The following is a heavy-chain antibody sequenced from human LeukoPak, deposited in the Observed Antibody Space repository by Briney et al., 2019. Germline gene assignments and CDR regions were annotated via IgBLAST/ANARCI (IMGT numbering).Heavy chain of an antibody. CDR3: ANLYGDYGAY. Sequence: GGSLRLSCSASEFTFSNYAMNWVRQAPGKGLEWVSAITGGATLYAESVKGRFTISRDNSNNILYLQMNNLRAEDTAIYYCANLYGDYGAYWGQGALVTVSS. CDR1: EFTFSNYA. J-gene: IGHJ4*02. V-gene: IGHV3-23*01. CDR2: ITGGAT. D-gene: IGHD4-17*01.